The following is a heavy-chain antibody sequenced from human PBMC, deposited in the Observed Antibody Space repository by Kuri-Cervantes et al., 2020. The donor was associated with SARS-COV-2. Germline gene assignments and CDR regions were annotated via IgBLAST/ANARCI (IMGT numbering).Heavy chain of an antibody. J-gene: IGHJ5*02. V-gene: IGHV3-33*08. D-gene: IGHD1-26*01. CDR1: GFTFSGHW. CDR3: ARGWVGATPDDRFDP. Sequence: LSLTCAASGFTFSGHWIHWVRQAPGKGLEWVSFIWYDGTNKYYADSVKGRFTISRDNSKNTLYLQMNSLRVEDTAVYYCARGWVGATPDDRFDPWGQGTLVTVSS. CDR2: IWYDGTNK.